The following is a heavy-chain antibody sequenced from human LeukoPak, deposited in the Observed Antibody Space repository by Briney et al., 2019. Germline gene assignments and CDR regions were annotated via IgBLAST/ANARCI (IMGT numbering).Heavy chain of an antibody. CDR2: IAYTGTI. CDR1: GYIFSRYS. V-gene: IGHV3-48*01. J-gene: IGHJ4*02. Sequence: GGSLRLSCTASGYIFSRYSMSWVRQAPGRGLEWVAYIAYTGTIHYADSVRGRFVISRDNAKNSLYLQMNSLRADDTAVYYCARDPHSLDYWGQGTRVTVSS. CDR3: ARDPHSLDY.